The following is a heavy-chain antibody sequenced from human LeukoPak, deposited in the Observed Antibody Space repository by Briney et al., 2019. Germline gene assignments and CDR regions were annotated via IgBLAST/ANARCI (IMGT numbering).Heavy chain of an antibody. J-gene: IGHJ4*02. CDR2: IYYSGST. Sequence: SETLSLTCTVSGGSISSYYWSWIRQPPGKGLEWIGYIYYSGSTNYNPSLKSRVTISVDTSKNQFSLKLSSVTAADTAVYYCARVNMYSSGVDCWGQGTLVTVSS. CDR1: GGSISSYY. D-gene: IGHD6-19*01. CDR3: ARVNMYSSGVDC. V-gene: IGHV4-59*01.